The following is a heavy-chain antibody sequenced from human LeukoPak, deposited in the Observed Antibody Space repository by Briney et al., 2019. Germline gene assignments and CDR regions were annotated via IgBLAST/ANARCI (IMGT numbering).Heavy chain of an antibody. Sequence: GDSVKVSCKPSGYTFTTYYLHWVRQAPGQGLEWMGWINPKNGGTNYAQKFQGRFTMTRDTSINTAYMELSGLTSDDTAVYYCARDPSNRYYTDVWGIGTTVTVSS. V-gene: IGHV1-2*02. D-gene: IGHD1-14*01. CDR1: GYTFTTYY. CDR3: ARDPSNRYYTDV. J-gene: IGHJ6*03. CDR2: INPKNGGT.